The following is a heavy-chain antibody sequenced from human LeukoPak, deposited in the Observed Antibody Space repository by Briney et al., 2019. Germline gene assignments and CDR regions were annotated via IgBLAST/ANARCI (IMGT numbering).Heavy chain of an antibody. D-gene: IGHD3-3*01. V-gene: IGHV4-34*01. CDR3: ARAGPIFWSGYYKYYFDY. CDR1: GGSFSGYY. J-gene: IGHJ4*02. CDR2: INHSGST. Sequence: PSETLSLTCAVYGGSFSGYYWSWIRQPPGEGLEWIGEINHSGSTNYNPSLKSRVTISVDTSKNQFSLKLSSVTAADTAVYYCARAGPIFWSGYYKYYFDYWGQGTLVTVSS.